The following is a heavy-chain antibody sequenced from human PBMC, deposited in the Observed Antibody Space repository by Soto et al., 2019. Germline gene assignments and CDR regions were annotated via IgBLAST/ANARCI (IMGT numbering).Heavy chain of an antibody. CDR2: ISGSGGST. V-gene: IGHV3-23*01. J-gene: IGHJ6*03. CDR1: GFTLSSYA. Sequence: GGSLRLSCAASGFTLSSYAMSWVRQAPGKGLEWVSAISGSGGSTYYADSVKGRFTISRDNSKNTLYLQMNSLRAEDTAVYYCAKPRRYASYYYYMDVWGKGTTVTVSS. D-gene: IGHD5-12*01. CDR3: AKPRRYASYYYYMDV.